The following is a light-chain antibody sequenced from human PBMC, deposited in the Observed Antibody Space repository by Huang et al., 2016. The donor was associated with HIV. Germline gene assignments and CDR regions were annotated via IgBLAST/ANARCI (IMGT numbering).Light chain of an antibody. V-gene: IGKV3-15*01. CDR3: QQYNKWPPWT. CDR1: QSVSSN. CDR2: GAS. Sequence: EIVMTQSPATLSVSPGERATLSCRASQSVSSNLAWYQQKPGQAPRLLIYGASTRATGIPGSFSGSGSGTEFTLTISSLQSEDFAVYYCQQYNKWPPWTFGQGTKVEIK. J-gene: IGKJ1*01.